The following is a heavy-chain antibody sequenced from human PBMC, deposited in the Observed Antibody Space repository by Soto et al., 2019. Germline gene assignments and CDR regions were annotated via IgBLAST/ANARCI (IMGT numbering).Heavy chain of an antibody. D-gene: IGHD4-4*01. J-gene: IGHJ6*02. CDR2: ISGSGGST. CDR1: GFTFSSYA. CDR3: AKDMMVYSVGMDV. Sequence: AGGSLRLSCAASGFTFSSYAMSWVRQAPGKGLEWVSAISGSGGSTYYADSVKGRFTISRDNSKNTLYLQMNSLRAEDTAVYYCAKDMMVYSVGMDVWGQGTTVTVSS. V-gene: IGHV3-23*01.